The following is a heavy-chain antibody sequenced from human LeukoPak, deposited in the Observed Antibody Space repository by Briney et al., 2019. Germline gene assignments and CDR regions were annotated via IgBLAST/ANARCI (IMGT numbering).Heavy chain of an antibody. Sequence: SETLSLTCTVSGGSISSSSYYWGWIRQPPGKGLEWIGSIYYSGSTYYNPSLKSRVTMSVDTSKNQFSLKLSSVTAADTAVCYCAREALFSLEYYYYYYMDVWGKGTTVTISS. V-gene: IGHV4-39*07. J-gene: IGHJ6*03. CDR2: IYYSGST. CDR1: GGSISSSSYY. D-gene: IGHD3-3*01. CDR3: AREALFSLEYYYYYYMDV.